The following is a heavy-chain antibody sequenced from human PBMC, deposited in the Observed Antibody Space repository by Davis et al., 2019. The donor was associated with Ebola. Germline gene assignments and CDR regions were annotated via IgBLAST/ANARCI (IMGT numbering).Heavy chain of an antibody. J-gene: IGHJ3*02. Sequence: GGSLRLSCAASGFTFINYAMSWIRQAPGKGLEWVANIKQDGTEKYYVDSVKGRFTISRDNANNSLYLQMNSLRAEDTAVYYCARGLTIFGVVMHDAFDIWGQGTMVTVSS. V-gene: IGHV3-7*01. CDR1: GFTFINYA. CDR3: ARGLTIFGVVMHDAFDI. CDR2: IKQDGTEK. D-gene: IGHD3-3*01.